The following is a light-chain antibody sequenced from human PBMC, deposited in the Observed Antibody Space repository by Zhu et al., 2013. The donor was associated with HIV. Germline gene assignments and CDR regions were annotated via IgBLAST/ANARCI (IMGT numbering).Light chain of an antibody. CDR1: QSVSRY. CDR3: QQYGSSPWT. Sequence: ESVLTQSPATLSLSPGERATLSCRASQSVSRYLAWYQQKHGQAPRLLIYGASNRATGIPDRFSGSGSGTDFTLTITRLEPEDLAVYYCQQYGSSPWTFGQGTKVEIK. J-gene: IGKJ1*01. CDR2: GAS. V-gene: IGKV3-20*01.